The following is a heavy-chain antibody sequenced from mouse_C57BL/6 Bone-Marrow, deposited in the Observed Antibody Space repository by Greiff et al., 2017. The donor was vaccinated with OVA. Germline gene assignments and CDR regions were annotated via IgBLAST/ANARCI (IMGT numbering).Heavy chain of an antibody. CDR3: ARADYYGYWYFDV. CDR2: IYPRDGST. D-gene: IGHD1-1*01. J-gene: IGHJ1*03. V-gene: IGHV1-85*01. CDR1: GYTFTSYD. Sequence: VQRVESGPELVKPGASVKLSCKASGYTFTSYDINWVKQRPGQGLEWIGWIYPRDGSTKYNEKFKGKATLTVDTSSSTAYMELHSLTSEDSAVYFCARADYYGYWYFDVWGTGTTVTVSS.